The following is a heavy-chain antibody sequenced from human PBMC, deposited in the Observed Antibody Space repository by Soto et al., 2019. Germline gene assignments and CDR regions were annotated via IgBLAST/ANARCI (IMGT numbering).Heavy chain of an antibody. V-gene: IGHV3-23*01. D-gene: IGHD3-10*01. CDR1: GFTFSSYA. J-gene: IGHJ3*02. CDR3: ARAYYGSGRNAFDI. CDR2: ISGRGVST. Sequence: GVSLRLSCAASGFTFSSYAMNWVRQAPGKGLEWVSAISGRGVSTYYADSVKGRFTISRDNAKGSLFLQMNSLRDDDTAVYYCARAYYGSGRNAFDIWGQGTMVTVS.